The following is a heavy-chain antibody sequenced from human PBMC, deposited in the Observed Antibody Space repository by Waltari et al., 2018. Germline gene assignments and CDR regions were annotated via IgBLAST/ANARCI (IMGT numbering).Heavy chain of an antibody. Sequence: QVLLQESGPGLVQASEPLSLTCTVSGDSIRSADYYWSWIRQPAGKEMQWIGRVFSTGGANYDPSLKRRATISADSSKNQFSLSLTSVTAADTATYYCAREDLAVRKTGGFDYWGQGVLVSVSS. D-gene: IGHD6-19*01. CDR1: GDSIRSADYY. V-gene: IGHV4-61*02. J-gene: IGHJ4*02. CDR3: AREDLAVRKTGGFDY. CDR2: VFSTGGA.